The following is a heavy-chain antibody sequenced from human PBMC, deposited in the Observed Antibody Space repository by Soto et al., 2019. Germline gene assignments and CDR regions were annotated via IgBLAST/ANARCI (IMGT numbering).Heavy chain of an antibody. Sequence: SEALSLTFTVSGGSISRGGYYWSWIRQHPRKGLEWIGYIYYSGSTYYNPSLKSRVTISVDTSKNQFSLKLSSVTAADTAVYYCARVPCSGGSCYSHSGDCFDYWGQGTLVTVSS. CDR2: IYYSGST. D-gene: IGHD2-15*01. V-gene: IGHV4-31*03. J-gene: IGHJ4*02. CDR3: ARVPCSGGSCYSHSGDCFDY. CDR1: GGSISRGGYY.